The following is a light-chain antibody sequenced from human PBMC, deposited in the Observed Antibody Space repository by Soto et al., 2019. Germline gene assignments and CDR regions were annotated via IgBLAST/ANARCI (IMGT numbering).Light chain of an antibody. J-gene: IGKJ3*01. CDR1: QSVSVN. CDR3: QQYNDWPFT. CDR2: GVS. V-gene: IGKV3-15*01. Sequence: EIGMKQSAGTLSVSPGERATLSCRASQSVSVNLAWYQQKPGQAPRLLIYGVSTRATGIPARFSGSESGTEFTLTISSLQSEDFAVYYCQQYNDWPFTFGPGTKVDIK.